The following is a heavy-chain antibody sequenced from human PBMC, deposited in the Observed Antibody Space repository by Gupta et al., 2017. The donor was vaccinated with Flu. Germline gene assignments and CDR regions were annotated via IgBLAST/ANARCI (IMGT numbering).Heavy chain of an antibody. CDR3: ARDSTVGSGWYGDAFDI. J-gene: IGHJ3*02. D-gene: IGHD6-19*01. Sequence: NWIRQSPSRGLEWLGRTYYRSKWYNDYAVSGKRRITINPETSKNQFSLQLNSVTPEDTAVYYCARDSTVGSGWYGDAFDIWGQGTMVTVSS. CDR2: TYYRSKWYN. V-gene: IGHV6-1*01.